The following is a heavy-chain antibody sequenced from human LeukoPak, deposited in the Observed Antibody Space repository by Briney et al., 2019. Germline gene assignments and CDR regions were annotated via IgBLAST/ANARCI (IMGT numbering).Heavy chain of an antibody. CDR2: ISGSGGGT. CDR3: AKAGFYCSRTSCYFSDY. V-gene: IGHV3-23*01. D-gene: IGHD2-2*01. CDR1: GFTFSSYA. Sequence: SGGSLGLSCAASGFTFSSYAMSWVRQAPGKGLEWVSAISGSGGGTYYADSVKGRFTVSRDNSKNTLYLQMNSLRAEDTAVYYCAKAGFYCSRTSCYFSDYWGQGTLVTVSS. J-gene: IGHJ4*02.